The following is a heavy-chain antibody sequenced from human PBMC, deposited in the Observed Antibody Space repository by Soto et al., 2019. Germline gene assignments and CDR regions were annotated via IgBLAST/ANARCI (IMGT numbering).Heavy chain of an antibody. J-gene: IGHJ4*02. CDR3: ARERTSPDD. CDR2: MNGNSGHT. Sequence: QVHLVQSGAEVTKPGASVKISCKTSGYSFASNDITWVRQAPGQGLEWKGWMNGNSGHTGYAQKCQGRVTKTRNTSISTAYMELSSLNSEDTAVYYCARERTSPDDWGQGTLVIVAS. D-gene: IGHD2-2*01. CDR1: GYSFASND. V-gene: IGHV1-8*01.